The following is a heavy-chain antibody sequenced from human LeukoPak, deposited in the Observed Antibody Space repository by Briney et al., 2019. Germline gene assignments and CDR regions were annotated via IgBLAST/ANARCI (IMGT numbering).Heavy chain of an antibody. Sequence: ASVKVSCKASGGTFSSYAISWVRQAPGQGLEWMGGINPIFGTANYAQKFQGRVTITADKSTSTAYMELSSLRSEDTAVYYCATHDNWLLLSYYFDYWGQGTLVTVSS. CDR3: ATHDNWLLLSYYFDY. J-gene: IGHJ4*02. CDR2: INPIFGTA. V-gene: IGHV1-69*06. D-gene: IGHD1-1*01. CDR1: GGTFSSYA.